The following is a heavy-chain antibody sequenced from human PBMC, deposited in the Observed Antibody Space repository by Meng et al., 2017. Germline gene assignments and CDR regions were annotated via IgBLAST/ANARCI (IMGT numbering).Heavy chain of an antibody. CDR3: ARDWMTTVTNAPFDY. CDR1: GVRFSCYG. Sequence: SGVRFSCYGMHWVRQAPGKGLEWVAVIWYDGSNKYYADSVKGRFTISRDNSKNTLYLQMNSLRAEDTAVYYCARDWMTTVTNAPFDYWGQGTLVTVSS. D-gene: IGHD4-11*01. V-gene: IGHV3-33*01. J-gene: IGHJ4*02. CDR2: IWYDGSNK.